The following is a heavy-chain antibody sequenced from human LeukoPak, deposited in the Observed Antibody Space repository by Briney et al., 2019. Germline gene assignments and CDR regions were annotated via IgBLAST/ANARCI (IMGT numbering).Heavy chain of an antibody. CDR2: IYSGGST. Sequence: GGSLRLSCAASGFTVSSNSMSWVRQAPGKGLEWVSVIYSGGSTYYADSVKGRFTISSHNSKNTLYLQMNSLRAEDTAVYYRARCYTGVWHYLHDWRRETLVTVSS. J-gene: IGHJ4*02. D-gene: IGHD3-16*02. CDR1: GFTVSSNS. V-gene: IGHV3-53*04. CDR3: ARCYTGVWHYLHD.